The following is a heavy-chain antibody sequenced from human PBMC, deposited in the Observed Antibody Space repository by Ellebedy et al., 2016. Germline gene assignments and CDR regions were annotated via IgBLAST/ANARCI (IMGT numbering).Heavy chain of an antibody. CDR3: VRGGQLDS. D-gene: IGHD3-3*01. Sequence: GGSLRLSCAASGFTFSDYYMNWIRQAPGKGLEWVSYISSNSGSTNYVDSLKGRFTISRDNGKNTLNLQMNSLRVEDTAVYYCVRGGQLDSWGRGALITVSS. CDR2: ISSNSGST. J-gene: IGHJ4*02. CDR1: GFTFSDYY. V-gene: IGHV3-11*06.